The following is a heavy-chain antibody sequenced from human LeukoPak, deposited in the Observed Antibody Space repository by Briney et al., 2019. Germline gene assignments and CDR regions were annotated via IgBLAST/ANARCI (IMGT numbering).Heavy chain of an antibody. CDR2: ISSSGSTI. CDR3: AKDGGVRGPDYYYYMDV. D-gene: IGHD3-10*01. V-gene: IGHV3-48*03. Sequence: GGSLRLSCAASGFTFSSYEMNWVRQAPGKGLEWVSYISSSGSTIYYADSVKGRFTISRDNAKNSLYLQMNSLRAEDTAVYYCAKDGGVRGPDYYYYMDVWGKGTTVTISS. J-gene: IGHJ6*03. CDR1: GFTFSSYE.